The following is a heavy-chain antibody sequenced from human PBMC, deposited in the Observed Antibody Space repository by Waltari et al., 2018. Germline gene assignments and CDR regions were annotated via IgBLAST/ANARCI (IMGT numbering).Heavy chain of an antibody. Sequence: QVQLQQWGAGLLKPSETLSLTCAVYGGSFSGYYWSWIRQPPGKGLEWIGEINHSGSTNYNPSLQSRVTISVDTSKNQFSLKLSSVTAADTAVYYCARGPSSSVDYWGQGTLVTVSS. J-gene: IGHJ4*02. CDR2: INHSGST. CDR1: GGSFSGYY. V-gene: IGHV4-34*01. D-gene: IGHD6-13*01. CDR3: ARGPSSSVDY.